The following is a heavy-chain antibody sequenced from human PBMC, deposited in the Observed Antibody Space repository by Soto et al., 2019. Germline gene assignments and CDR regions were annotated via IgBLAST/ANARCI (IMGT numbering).Heavy chain of an antibody. D-gene: IGHD6-25*01. Sequence: SETLSLTCTVSGGSISSYYWSWIRQPPGKGLEWIGYIYYSGSTNYNPSLKSRVTISVDTSKNQFSLKLSSVTAADTAVYYCAREGAPSSGAYYGMDVRGQGTTVTVSS. J-gene: IGHJ6*02. CDR3: AREGAPSSGAYYGMDV. V-gene: IGHV4-59*01. CDR2: IYYSGST. CDR1: GGSISSYY.